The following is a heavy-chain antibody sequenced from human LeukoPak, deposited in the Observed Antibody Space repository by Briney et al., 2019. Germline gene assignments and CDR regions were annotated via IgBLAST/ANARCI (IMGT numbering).Heavy chain of an antibody. CDR2: IWCDGSNK. J-gene: IGHJ4*02. Sequence: GGSLRLSCAASGFTFSSYGMHWVRQAPGKGLEWVALIWCDGSNKYYADSVKGRFTISRDNSKTTLYLQMNSLRAEDTAVYYCAKLLTQVGRGVYDIFPADFDYGGQGTLSPSPQ. CDR3: AKLLTQVGRGVYDIFPADFDY. V-gene: IGHV3-30*02. D-gene: IGHD3-9*01. CDR1: GFTFSSYG.